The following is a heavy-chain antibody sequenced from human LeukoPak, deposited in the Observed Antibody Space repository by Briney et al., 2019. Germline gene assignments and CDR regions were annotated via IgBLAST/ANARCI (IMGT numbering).Heavy chain of an antibody. J-gene: IGHJ4*02. CDR2: IYYSGST. Sequence: SQTLSPTCTVSGASISSGDYYWSWIRQPPGKGLEWIGYIYYSGSTYYNSSLKSRVTISRDTSKNQVSLKVSSVTAADTAVYYCVRVPYGGYINYWGQGTLVTVSS. D-gene: IGHD4-17*01. CDR3: VRVPYGGYINY. V-gene: IGHV4-30-4*01. CDR1: GASISSGDYY.